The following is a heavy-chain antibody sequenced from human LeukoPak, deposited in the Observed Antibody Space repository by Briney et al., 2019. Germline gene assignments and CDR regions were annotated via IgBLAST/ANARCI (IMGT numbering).Heavy chain of an antibody. D-gene: IGHD3-3*01. V-gene: IGHV1-2*02. CDR2: INPNSGGT. CDR3: ARPQSGSPNYMDV. J-gene: IGHJ6*03. CDR1: GYTFTGYY. Sequence: ASVKVSCKASGYTFTGYYMHWVRQAPGQGLEWMGWINPNSGGTNYAQKFQGRVTMTRDTSISTAYMELSRLRSDDTAVYYCARPQSGSPNYMDVWGKGTTVTVSS.